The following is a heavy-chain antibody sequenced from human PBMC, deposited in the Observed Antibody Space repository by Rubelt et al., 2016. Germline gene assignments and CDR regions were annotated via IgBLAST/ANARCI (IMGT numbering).Heavy chain of an antibody. CDR2: ISAYNGNT. D-gene: IGHD6-6*01. CDR3: ARVGALAARKIYYFDY. CDR1: GYTFTSYG. J-gene: IGHJ4*02. V-gene: IGHV1-18*01. Sequence: QVQLVQSGAEVKKPGASVKVSCKASGYTFTSYGISWVRQAPGQGLEWMGWISAYNGNTNYAQKSQGRVTMTTATSTSTGYMGLRGRRSYDTAVYYCARVGALAARKIYYFDYWGQGTLVTVTS.